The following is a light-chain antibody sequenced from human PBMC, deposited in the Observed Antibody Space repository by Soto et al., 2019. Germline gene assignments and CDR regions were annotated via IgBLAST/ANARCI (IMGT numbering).Light chain of an antibody. Sequence: QSALTQPRSVSGSPGQSVTISCTGTSSDVGGYNYVSWYQQHPGKAPKLMIYDVSKRPSGVPDRFSGSKSSNTASLTISGLQAEDEADYYCCSYAGTVYVFGTGTKLTVL. CDR3: CSYAGTVYV. J-gene: IGLJ1*01. CDR1: SSDVGGYNY. V-gene: IGLV2-11*01. CDR2: DVS.